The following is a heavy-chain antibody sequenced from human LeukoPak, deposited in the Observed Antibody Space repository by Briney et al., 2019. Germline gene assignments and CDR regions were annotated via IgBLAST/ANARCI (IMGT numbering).Heavy chain of an antibody. D-gene: IGHD1-26*01. CDR2: IYYSGST. CDR3: VRGYGPSTSGFDY. Sequence: SQTLSLTCTVSGGSISSGGYYWSWIRQHPGKGLEWIGYIYYSGSTYYNPSLKSRVTISVDTSKNQFSLKLSSVTAADTAVYYCVRGYGPSTSGFDYWGQGTLVTVSS. J-gene: IGHJ4*02. CDR1: GGSISSGGYY. V-gene: IGHV4-31*03.